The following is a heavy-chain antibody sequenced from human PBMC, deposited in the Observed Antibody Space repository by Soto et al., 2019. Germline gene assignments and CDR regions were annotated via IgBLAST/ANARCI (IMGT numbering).Heavy chain of an antibody. CDR2: INSDGSST. J-gene: IGHJ4*02. Sequence: GGSLRLSCAASGFTFSRYSMNWVRQAPGKGLEWVSSINSDGSSTSYADSVKGRFTISRDNAKNTLYLQMNSLRAEDTAVYYCASTVVTGYWGQGTLVTVSS. V-gene: IGHV3-74*01. D-gene: IGHD2-15*01. CDR1: GFTFSRYS. CDR3: ASTVVTGY.